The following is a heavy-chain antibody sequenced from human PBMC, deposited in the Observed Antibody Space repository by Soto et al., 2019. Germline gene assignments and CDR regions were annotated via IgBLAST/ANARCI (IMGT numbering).Heavy chain of an antibody. D-gene: IGHD3-10*01. J-gene: IGHJ6*02. CDR1: GYSISSGYY. CDR3: ARVGGYGMDV. Sequence: SETLSLTCAVSGYSISSGYYWGWIRQPPGKGLEWIGSIYHSGSTYNNPSLRSRVTISVDTSKNQFSLKLSSVTAADTAVYYCARVGGYGMDVWGQGTTVTVSS. CDR2: IYHSGST. V-gene: IGHV4-38-2*01.